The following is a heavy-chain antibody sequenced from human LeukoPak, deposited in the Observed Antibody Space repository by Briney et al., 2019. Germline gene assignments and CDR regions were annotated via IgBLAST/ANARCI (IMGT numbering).Heavy chain of an antibody. CDR2: ISGSGGST. J-gene: IGHJ5*02. CDR3: AKGVTMVRGMNWFDP. Sequence: GSLRLSCAASGFTFSSYAMSWVRQAPGKGLEWVSAISGSGGSTYYADSVKGRFTISRDNSKNTLYLQMNSLRAEDTAVYYCAKGVTMVRGMNWFDPWGQGTLVTVSS. V-gene: IGHV3-23*01. D-gene: IGHD3-10*01. CDR1: GFTFSSYA.